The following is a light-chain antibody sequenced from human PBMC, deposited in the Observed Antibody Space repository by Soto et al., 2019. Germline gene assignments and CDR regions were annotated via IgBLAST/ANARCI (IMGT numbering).Light chain of an antibody. CDR3: QHYDSYPWA. CDR1: QSISGW. V-gene: IGKV1-5*01. J-gene: IGKJ1*01. CDR2: DAS. Sequence: DIQMTQSPSSLSAYVGDSVTITCRASQSISGWLAWYQQKPGEAPKVLIYDASSLESGVPSRFSGSGSGTEFTLTISSLQPDDFATYYCQHYDSYPWAFGQGTKV.